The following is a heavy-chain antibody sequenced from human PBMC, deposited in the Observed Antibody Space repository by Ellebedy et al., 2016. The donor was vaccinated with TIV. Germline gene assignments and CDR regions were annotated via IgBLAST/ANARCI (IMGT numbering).Heavy chain of an antibody. Sequence: PGGSLRLSCAASGFSFSSYAMSWARQAPGKGLEWVSLISGSGGSTYYADSAKGRFTISRDNSKNTMSLQMNSLRAEDTAVYYCAIGAGVFDYWGQGTLVTVSS. CDR3: AIGAGVFDY. CDR2: ISGSGGST. V-gene: IGHV3-23*01. J-gene: IGHJ4*02. D-gene: IGHD6-19*01. CDR1: GFSFSSYA.